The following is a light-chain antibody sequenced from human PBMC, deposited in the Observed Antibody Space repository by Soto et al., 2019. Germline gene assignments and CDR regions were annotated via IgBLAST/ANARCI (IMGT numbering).Light chain of an antibody. J-gene: IGKJ4*01. Sequence: EMVLTQSPATLSLSPGERATLSCRASQSVSSYLAWYQQKPGQAPRLLIYDASNRATGIPARFSGSGSGTDFTLTISSLEPEDFAVYYCQQRSNWPPRFTFGGGTKVDIK. V-gene: IGKV3-11*01. CDR3: QQRSNWPPRFT. CDR2: DAS. CDR1: QSVSSY.